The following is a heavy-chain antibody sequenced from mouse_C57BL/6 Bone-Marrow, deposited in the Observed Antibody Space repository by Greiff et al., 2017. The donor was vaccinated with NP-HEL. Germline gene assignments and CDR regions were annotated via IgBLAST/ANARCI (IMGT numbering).Heavy chain of an antibody. CDR1: GYTFTSYW. D-gene: IGHD2-4*01. V-gene: IGHV1-64*01. CDR3: ADDDYDSFAY. Sequence: VQLQQPGAELVKPGASVKLSCKASGYTFTSYWMHWVKQRPGQGLEWIGMIHPNSGSTNYNEKFKSKATLTVDKSSSTAYMQLSSLTSEDSAVYYCADDDYDSFAYWGQGTLVTVSA. CDR2: IHPNSGST. J-gene: IGHJ3*01.